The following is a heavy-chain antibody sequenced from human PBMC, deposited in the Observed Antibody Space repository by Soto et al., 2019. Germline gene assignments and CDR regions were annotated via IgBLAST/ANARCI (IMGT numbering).Heavy chain of an antibody. Sequence: GGSLRLSCAASGFIFSSYAMSWVRQAPGKGLEWVSAISGSGGSTYYADSVKGRFTISRDNSKNTLYLQMNSLRAEDTAVYYCAKDPWRYYYGMDVWGQGTTVTVSS. J-gene: IGHJ6*02. CDR2: ISGSGGST. V-gene: IGHV3-23*01. CDR3: AKDPWRYYYGMDV. CDR1: GFIFSSYA.